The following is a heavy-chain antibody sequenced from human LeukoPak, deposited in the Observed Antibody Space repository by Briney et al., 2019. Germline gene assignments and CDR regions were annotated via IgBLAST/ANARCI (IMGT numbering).Heavy chain of an antibody. V-gene: IGHV4-59*08. CDR3: ASFRQWLVILDY. CDR2: VYYSGST. Sequence: SETLSLTCTVSGASISSYYWSWIRQPPGKGLEWIGYVYYSGSTNYNPSLKSRVSISVDTYNNQFSLHQISVPAADTPVCYCASFRQWLVILDYWGQRTLVSVFS. J-gene: IGHJ4*02. D-gene: IGHD6-19*01. CDR1: GASISSYY.